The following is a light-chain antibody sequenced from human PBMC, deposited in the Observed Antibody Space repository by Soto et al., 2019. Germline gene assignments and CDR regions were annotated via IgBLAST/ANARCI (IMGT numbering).Light chain of an antibody. J-gene: IGLJ2*01. Sequence: QSVLTQPAPVSGSPGQSITISCTGTSSDVGGYNYVSWYQQHPGKAPKLMIYDVSNGPSGVSNRFSGSKSGNTASLTISGLQAEDEADYYCSSYTSSSTVVFGGGTKLTVL. CDR1: SSDVGGYNY. CDR2: DVS. V-gene: IGLV2-14*01. CDR3: SSYTSSSTVV.